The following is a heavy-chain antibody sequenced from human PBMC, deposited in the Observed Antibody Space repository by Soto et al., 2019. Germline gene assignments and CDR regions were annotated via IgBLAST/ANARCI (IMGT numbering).Heavy chain of an antibody. Sequence: QVQLQESGPGLVKPSETLSLTCSVSGDSVSSGTYYWGWIRQSPGKGLEWIGHVHSSGTANYNPSLMCRVTMSVHTSTNQFSLKLASVTAADTAVYFCARDMRYLYGMDVWGQGTTVTVSS. CDR3: ARDMRYLYGMDV. V-gene: IGHV4-61*01. J-gene: IGHJ6*02. CDR2: VHSSGTA. D-gene: IGHD1-20*01. CDR1: GDSVSSGTYY.